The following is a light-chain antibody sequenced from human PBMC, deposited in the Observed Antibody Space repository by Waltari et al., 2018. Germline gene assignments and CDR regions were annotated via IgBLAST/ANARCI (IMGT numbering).Light chain of an antibody. V-gene: IGLV2-23*02. CDR1: SRGVGRYYL. J-gene: IGLJ2*01. CDR2: EVS. CDR3: CSFAGSSISMV. Sequence: QSALTQPASVSGSPGPSITVSCTGTSRGVGRYYLFSWFPQHPGKAPKLIIYEVSWRPSGVSDRFSGSKSGNTASLTISGLQAEDEGDYYCCSFAGSSISMVFGGGTKLTVL.